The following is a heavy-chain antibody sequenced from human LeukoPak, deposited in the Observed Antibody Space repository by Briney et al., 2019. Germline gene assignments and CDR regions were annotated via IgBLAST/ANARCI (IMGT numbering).Heavy chain of an antibody. J-gene: IGHJ6*02. CDR3: ARVIVVVPAAPYYGMDV. Sequence: SVKVSCKASGGTFSSYAISWVRQAPGQGLERMGGIIPIFGTANYAQKFQGRVTITADESTSTAYMELSSLRSEDTAVYYCARVIVVVPAAPYYGMDVWGQGTTVTVSS. CDR2: IIPIFGTA. CDR1: GGTFSSYA. V-gene: IGHV1-69*13. D-gene: IGHD2-2*01.